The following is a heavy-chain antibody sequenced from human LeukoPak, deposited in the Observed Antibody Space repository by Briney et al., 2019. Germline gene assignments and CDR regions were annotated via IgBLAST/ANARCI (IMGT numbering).Heavy chain of an antibody. V-gene: IGHV5-51*01. Sequence: GESLKISRKGSGYTFTNYWIGWVRQMPGKGLEWMGIIYPSDSDTRYSPSFQGQVTISANESISTAYLQWSSLKASDTAMYYCAKGKGDSGYDSVGAFDIWGQGTMVTVSS. CDR2: IYPSDSDT. J-gene: IGHJ3*02. D-gene: IGHD5-12*01. CDR1: GYTFTNYW. CDR3: AKGKGDSGYDSVGAFDI.